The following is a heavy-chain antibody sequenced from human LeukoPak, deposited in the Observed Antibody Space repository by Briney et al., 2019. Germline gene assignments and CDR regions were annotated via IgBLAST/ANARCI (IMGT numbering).Heavy chain of an antibody. Sequence: GSSVKVSCKASGGTFSSYAISWVRQAPGQGLEWMGRIIPILDIANYAQKFQGRVTITADKSTSTAYMELSSLRSEDTAVYYCARRYLYDSGIGDDYWGQGTLVTVSS. D-gene: IGHD3-22*01. CDR2: IIPILDIA. V-gene: IGHV1-69*04. CDR3: ARRYLYDSGIGDDY. J-gene: IGHJ4*02. CDR1: GGTFSSYA.